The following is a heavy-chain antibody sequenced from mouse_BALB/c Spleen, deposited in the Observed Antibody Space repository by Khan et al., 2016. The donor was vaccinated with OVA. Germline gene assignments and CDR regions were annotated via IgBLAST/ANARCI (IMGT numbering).Heavy chain of an antibody. V-gene: IGHV5-12-2*01. CDR2: ITKGGTHT. CDR1: GFTFSSYA. Sequence: EVELVESGGDLVQPGGSLKLSCVASGFTFSSYAMSWVRQTPEKRLAWVAFITKGGTHTYSPGTVTGRFTVSRDNAKNNLYLQMNSLKSEDTAMYYCARHSNTDYDYVLDFWGQGTTVTVSS. D-gene: IGHD1-1*02. CDR3: ARHSNTDYDYVLDF. J-gene: IGHJ4*01.